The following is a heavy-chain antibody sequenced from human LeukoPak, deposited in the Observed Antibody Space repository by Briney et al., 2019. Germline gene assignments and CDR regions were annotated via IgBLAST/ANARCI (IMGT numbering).Heavy chain of an antibody. D-gene: IGHD1-1*01. CDR3: ASHGRTGSYYYYNGTDV. CDR1: GGSVSSGSYY. V-gene: IGHV4-61*01. CDR2: IYNSGST. J-gene: IGHJ6*02. Sequence: SETLSLTCTVSGGSVSSGSYYWTWIRQPPGKGLEWIGQIYNSGSTNYNPSLKSRATISIDTSKNQFSLKLSSVTAADTAVYYCASHGRTGSYYYYNGTDVWGQGATVTVSS.